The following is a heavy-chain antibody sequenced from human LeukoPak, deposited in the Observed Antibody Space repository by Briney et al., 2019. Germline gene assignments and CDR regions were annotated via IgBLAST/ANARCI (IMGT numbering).Heavy chain of an antibody. CDR3: VSVTGGSSPLYYFDY. V-gene: IGHV4-59*12. CDR1: GGSISSYY. D-gene: IGHD6-6*01. J-gene: IGHJ4*02. Sequence: KPSETLSLTCTVSGGSISSYYWSWIRQPPGKGLEWIGYIYYSGSTNYNPSLKSRVTISVDTSKNQFSLKLSSVTAADTAVYYCVSVTGGSSPLYYFDYWGQGTLVTVSS. CDR2: IYYSGST.